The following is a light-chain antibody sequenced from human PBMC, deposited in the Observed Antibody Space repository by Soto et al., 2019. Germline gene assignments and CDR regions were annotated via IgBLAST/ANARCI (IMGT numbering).Light chain of an antibody. J-gene: IGKJ4*01. CDR3: QQSYSTPLT. Sequence: DIQMTQSPSSLSASVGDRVTITCRASQSISSYLNWYQQKPGKAPKLLIYAASSLQSGVPSRFSGSGSGTDFTLTISSLQPEDFATYYCQQSYSTPLTFCGGTKV. CDR1: QSISSY. V-gene: IGKV1-39*01. CDR2: AAS.